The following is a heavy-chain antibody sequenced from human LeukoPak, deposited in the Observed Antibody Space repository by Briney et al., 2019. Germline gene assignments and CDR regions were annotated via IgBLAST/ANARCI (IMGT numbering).Heavy chain of an antibody. CDR3: AKGCRSANCDEGRWFDP. J-gene: IGHJ5*02. Sequence: PGGSLRLSCAASGFMFSSYAMSWVRQAPGKGLEWVSSISGGGSNTYFADSVKGRFSVSRDNSKNTLYLQMNSLRAEDTATYYCAKGCRSANCDEGRWFDPWGQGTLVIV. D-gene: IGHD2-2*01. V-gene: IGHV3-23*01. CDR1: GFMFSSYA. CDR2: ISGGGSNT.